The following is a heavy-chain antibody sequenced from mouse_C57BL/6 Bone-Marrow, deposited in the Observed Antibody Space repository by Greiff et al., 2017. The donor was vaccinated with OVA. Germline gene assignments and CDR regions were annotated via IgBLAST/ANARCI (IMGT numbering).Heavy chain of an antibody. V-gene: IGHV1-61*01. D-gene: IGHD2-5*01. CDR2: IYPSDSET. CDR3: TRTYYSNQRAWFAY. CDR1: GYTFTSYW. Sequence: QVLLQQPGAELVRPGSSVKLSCKASGYTFTSYWMDWVKQRPGQGLEWIGNIYPSDSETHYNQKFKDKATLTVDKSSSTAYMQLSSLTSEDSAVYYCTRTYYSNQRAWFAYWGQGTLVTVSA. J-gene: IGHJ3*01.